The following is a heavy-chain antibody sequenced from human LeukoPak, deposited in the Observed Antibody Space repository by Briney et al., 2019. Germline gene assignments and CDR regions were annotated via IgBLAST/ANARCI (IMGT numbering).Heavy chain of an antibody. V-gene: IGHV3-15*07. CDR3: YTSITDY. D-gene: IGHD2-21*01. CDR1: GFNVNNAW. J-gene: IGHJ4*02. Sequence: PGGSLRLSCAASGFNVNNAWMSWVRQAPGKGLEWVGRIRSKIDGGATDYAAPVKGRFTISRDDSKNTLYLQINSLRIEDTAMYYCYTSITDYWGQGTLVTVSS. CDR2: IRSKIDGGAT.